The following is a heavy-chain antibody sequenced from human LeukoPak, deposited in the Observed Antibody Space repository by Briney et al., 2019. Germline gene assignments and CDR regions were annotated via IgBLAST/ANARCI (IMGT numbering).Heavy chain of an antibody. J-gene: IGHJ2*01. CDR2: INPNSGGT. CDR3: ARGSGSYYNAGASDWYFDL. Sequence: ASVKVSCKASGYTFTGYYMHWVRQAPGQGLEGMGWINPNSGGTNYAQKFQGWVTMTRDTSISTAYMELSRLRSDDTAVYYCARGSGSYYNAGASDWYFDLWGRGTLVTVSS. V-gene: IGHV1-2*04. D-gene: IGHD3-10*01. CDR1: GYTFTGYY.